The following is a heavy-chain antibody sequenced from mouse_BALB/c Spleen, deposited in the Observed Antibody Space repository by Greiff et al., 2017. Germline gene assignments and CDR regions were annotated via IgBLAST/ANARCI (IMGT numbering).Heavy chain of an antibody. CDR3: ASSRGRRYFDY. V-gene: IGHV1S29*02. J-gene: IGHJ2*01. Sequence: EVQLVESGPELVKPGASVKISCKASGYTFTDYNMHWVKQSHGKSLEWIGYIYPYNGGTGYNQKFKSKATLTVDNSSSTAYMELRSLTSEDSAVYRCASSRGRRYFDYWGQGTTLTVSS. CDR2: IYPYNGGT. CDR1: GYTFTDYN. D-gene: IGHD3-3*01.